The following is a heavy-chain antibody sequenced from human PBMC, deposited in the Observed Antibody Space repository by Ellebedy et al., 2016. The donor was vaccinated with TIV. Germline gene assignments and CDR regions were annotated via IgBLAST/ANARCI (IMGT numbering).Heavy chain of an antibody. CDR3: ARDRWSYRNNWFDL. V-gene: IGHV1-46*01. CDR1: GYTFTAYY. D-gene: IGHD3-16*02. J-gene: IGHJ5*02. Sequence: ASVKVSCKASGYTFTAYYVHWVRQAPGQGLEWMGMISPSNGNTNYAHKFHGRVTMTRDTSTNTVYVELSSLRPEDTAVYFCARDRWSYRNNWFDLWGQGTLVTVSS. CDR2: ISPSNGNT.